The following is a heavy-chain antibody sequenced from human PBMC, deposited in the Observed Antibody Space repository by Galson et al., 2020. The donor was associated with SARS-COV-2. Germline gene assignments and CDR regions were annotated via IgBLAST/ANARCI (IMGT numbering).Heavy chain of an antibody. CDR3: AKDFVRGIGYMDV. CDR2: TSATT. J-gene: IGHJ6*03. D-gene: IGHD3-10*02. Sequence: GGSLRLSCVASGCTFSIYGMSWVRQAPGQWLAWVATTSATTYYADSVRRRFIISRDDSKNTLYLQMNGLGADDTAVYYCAKDFVRGIGYMDVWGPGTTVTVSS. CDR1: GCTFSIYG. V-gene: IGHV3-23*01.